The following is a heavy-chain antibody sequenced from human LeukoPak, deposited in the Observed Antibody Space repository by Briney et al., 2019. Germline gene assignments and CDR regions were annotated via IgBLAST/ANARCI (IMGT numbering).Heavy chain of an antibody. CDR1: GGSISSYY. V-gene: IGHV4-4*07. Sequence: PSETLSFTCTVSGGSISSYYWSWIRQPAGKGLEWIGRIYTSGSTNYNPSLKSRVTISVDKSKNQFSLKLSSVTAADTAVYYCARVIAAAGTGWNYYYYMDVWGKGTTATVSS. CDR3: ARVIAAAGTGWNYYYYMDV. CDR2: IYTSGST. D-gene: IGHD6-13*01. J-gene: IGHJ6*03.